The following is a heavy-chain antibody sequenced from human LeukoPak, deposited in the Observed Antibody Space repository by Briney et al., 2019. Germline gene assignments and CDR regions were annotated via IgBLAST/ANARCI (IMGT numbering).Heavy chain of an antibody. V-gene: IGHV4-31*03. CDR1: GGSISSGGYY. CDR2: IYYSGRT. D-gene: IGHD5-12*01. J-gene: IGHJ5*02. Sequence: PSETLSLTCTVSGGSISSGGYYWSWIRQHPGKGLEWIGYIYYSGRTYCNPSLKSRVTISVDTSKNQFSLKLSSVTAADTAVYYCAREFRGYSDDGPRNWFDPWGQGTLVTVSS. CDR3: AREFRGYSDDGPRNWFDP.